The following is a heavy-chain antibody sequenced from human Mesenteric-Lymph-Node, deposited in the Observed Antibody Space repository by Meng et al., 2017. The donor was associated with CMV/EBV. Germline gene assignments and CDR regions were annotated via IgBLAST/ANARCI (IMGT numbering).Heavy chain of an antibody. V-gene: IGHV7-4-1*02. CDR2: INTNTGNP. CDR1: GNTFTSYT. CDR3: ARDHSGYDFDY. D-gene: IGHD5-12*01. J-gene: IGHJ4*02. Sequence: YSKASGNTFTSYTRNWLRQAPGQGLEWMGWINTNTGNPTYAQGCTGRFVFSLDTSVSTAYLQISSLKAEDTAVYYCARDHSGYDFDYWGQGTLVTVSS.